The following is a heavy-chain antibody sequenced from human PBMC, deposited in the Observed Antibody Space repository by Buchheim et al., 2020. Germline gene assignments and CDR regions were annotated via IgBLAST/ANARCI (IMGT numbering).Heavy chain of an antibody. V-gene: IGHV3-7*01. CDR1: GFTFSTFW. Sequence: EVQLVESGGGLVLPGGSLRLSCAASGFTFSTFWVIWVRQAPGKGLEWVANLKFDGTEEYYVAYVKGSFSISRDNAKNSLYLQMNRLRVEDAAMYYCTKPLGGPGTCNFDVWGRGTL. CDR3: TKPLGGPGTCNFDV. CDR2: LKFDGTEE. J-gene: IGHJ2*01. D-gene: IGHD1-1*01.